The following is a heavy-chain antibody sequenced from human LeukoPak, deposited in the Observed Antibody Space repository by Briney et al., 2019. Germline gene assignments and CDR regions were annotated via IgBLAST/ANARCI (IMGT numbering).Heavy chain of an antibody. CDR3: ARDYLSEGGTYYDFWSGSYGGAFDI. J-gene: IGHJ3*02. Sequence: PGGSLRLSCAASGFTFSSYAMHWVRQAPGKGLEWVAVISYDGSNKYYADSVKGRFTISRDNSKNTLYLQMNSLRAEDTAVYYCARDYLSEGGTYYDFWSGSYGGAFDIWGQGTMVTVSS. CDR2: ISYDGSNK. CDR1: GFTFSSYA. V-gene: IGHV3-30-3*01. D-gene: IGHD3-3*01.